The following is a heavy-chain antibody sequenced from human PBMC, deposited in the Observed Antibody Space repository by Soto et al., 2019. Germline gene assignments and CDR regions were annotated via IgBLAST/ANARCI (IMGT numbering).Heavy chain of an antibody. CDR2: IYSGGST. Sequence: LRLSCAASGFTFSSNYMSWVRQAPGKGLEWVSVIYSGGSTYYADSVKGRFTISRDNSKNTLYLQMNSLRAEDTAVYYCARERSIAAPLDYWGQGTLVTVSS. J-gene: IGHJ4*02. D-gene: IGHD6-13*01. CDR1: GFTFSSNY. V-gene: IGHV3-53*01. CDR3: ARERSIAAPLDY.